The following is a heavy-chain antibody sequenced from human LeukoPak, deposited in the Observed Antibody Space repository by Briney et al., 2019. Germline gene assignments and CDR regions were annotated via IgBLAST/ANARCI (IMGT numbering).Heavy chain of an antibody. J-gene: IGHJ5*02. Sequence: GGSLRLSCAASGFTASSNYMSWVRQAPGKGLEWVSVIYSGGSTYYADSVKGRFTISRDNSKNTLYLQMNSLRAEDTAVYYCARDLYYYGSGRGWFDPWGQGTLVTVSS. D-gene: IGHD3-10*01. V-gene: IGHV3-66*01. CDR1: GFTASSNY. CDR3: ARDLYYYGSGRGWFDP. CDR2: IYSGGST.